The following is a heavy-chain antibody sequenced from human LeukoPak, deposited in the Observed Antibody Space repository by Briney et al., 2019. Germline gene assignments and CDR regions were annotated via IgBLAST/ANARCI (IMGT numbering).Heavy chain of an antibody. V-gene: IGHV1-2*02. J-gene: IGHJ4*02. CDR1: GYTFTSYY. D-gene: IGHD3-22*01. Sequence: GASVKVSCKASGYTFTSYYMHWVRQAPGQGLEWMGWINPNSGGTNYAQKFQGRVTMTRDTSISTAYMELSRLRSDDTAVYYCARDREYYDSSGYYPLAEYWGQGTLVTVSS. CDR2: INPNSGGT. CDR3: ARDREYYDSSGYYPLAEY.